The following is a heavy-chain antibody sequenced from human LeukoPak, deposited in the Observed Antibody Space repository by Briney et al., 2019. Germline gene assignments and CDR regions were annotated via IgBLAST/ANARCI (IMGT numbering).Heavy chain of an antibody. D-gene: IGHD3-3*01. CDR3: ARAPLSSAYLHYYSMDV. J-gene: IGHJ6*03. V-gene: IGHV4-39*07. Sequence: SEALSLTCTVSGGSISSSTDSWGWIRQPPGKGLEWIGSIYYSGRSYYKVSLKSRVTISVDTSNNQFSLKLSSVTAADTALYYCARAPLSSAYLHYYSMDVWGKGTTVTVSS. CDR2: IYYSGRS. CDR1: GGSISSSTDS.